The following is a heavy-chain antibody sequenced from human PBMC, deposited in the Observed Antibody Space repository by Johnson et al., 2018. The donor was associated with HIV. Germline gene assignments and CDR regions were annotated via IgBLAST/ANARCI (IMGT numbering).Heavy chain of an antibody. J-gene: IGHJ3*02. D-gene: IGHD3-22*01. CDR3: AKDTEGSGYAFDI. CDR2: ISGSGGST. V-gene: IGHV3-23*04. CDR1: GFTFSSYA. Sequence: VQLVESGGGLVQPGGSLRLSCAASGFTFSSYAMSWVRQAPGKGLEWVSAISGSGGSTYYADSVKGRFTISRDNSKNTLYLQMTSLSAEDTAVYYCAKDTEGSGYAFDIWGQGTMVTVSS.